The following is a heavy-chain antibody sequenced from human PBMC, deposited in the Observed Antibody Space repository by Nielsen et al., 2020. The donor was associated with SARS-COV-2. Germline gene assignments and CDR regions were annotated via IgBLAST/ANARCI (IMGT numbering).Heavy chain of an antibody. V-gene: IGHV4-34*01. CDR2: INHSGST. Sequence: SETLSLTCAVYGGSFSGYYWSWIRQPPGKGLEWIGEINHSGSTNYNPSLKSRVTISVDTSKNQFSLKLSSVTAADTAVYYCARGRVVVPAAYFDYWGQGTLVTASS. CDR3: ARGRVVVPAAYFDY. CDR1: GGSFSGYY. D-gene: IGHD2-2*01. J-gene: IGHJ4*02.